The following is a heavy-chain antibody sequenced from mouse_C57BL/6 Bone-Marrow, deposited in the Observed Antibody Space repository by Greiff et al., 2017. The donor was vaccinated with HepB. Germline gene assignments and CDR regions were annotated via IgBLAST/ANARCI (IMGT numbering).Heavy chain of an antibody. CDR3: TTSYPCFDY. CDR2: IDPENGDT. Sequence: EVQLQESGAELVRPGASVKLSCTASGFNIKDDYMHWVKQRPEQGLEWIGWIDPENGDTEYASKFQGKATITADTSSNTAYLQLSSLTSEDTAVYYCTTSYPCFDYWGQGTTLTVSS. V-gene: IGHV14-4*01. CDR1: GFNIKDDY. J-gene: IGHJ2*01.